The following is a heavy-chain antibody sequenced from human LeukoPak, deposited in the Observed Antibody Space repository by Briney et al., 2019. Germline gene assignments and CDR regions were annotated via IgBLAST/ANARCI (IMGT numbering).Heavy chain of an antibody. Sequence: SETLSLTCTVSGGSISSYYWSWIRQPPGKGLEWIGYIYYSGSTNYNPSLKSRVTISVDTSKNQFSLKLSSVTAADTAVYYCARARYSGYDFDYWGQGTLVTVSS. J-gene: IGHJ4*02. CDR2: IYYSGST. V-gene: IGHV4-59*01. CDR3: ARARYSGYDFDY. D-gene: IGHD5-12*01. CDR1: GGSISSYY.